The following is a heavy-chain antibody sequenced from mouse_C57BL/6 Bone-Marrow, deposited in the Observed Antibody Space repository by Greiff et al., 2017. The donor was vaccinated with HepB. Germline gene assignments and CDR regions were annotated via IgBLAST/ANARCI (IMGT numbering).Heavy chain of an antibody. J-gene: IGHJ3*01. D-gene: IGHD2-5*01. V-gene: IGHV7-3*01. Sequence: EVMLVESGGGLVQPGGSLSLSCAASGFTFTDYYMSWVRQPPGKALEWLGFIRNKANGYTTEYSASVKGRFTIFRDNSQSILYLQMNALRAEDSATYYCARNAYYSNYERVWFAYWGQGTLVTVSA. CDR3: ARNAYYSNYERVWFAY. CDR2: IRNKANGYTT. CDR1: GFTFTDYY.